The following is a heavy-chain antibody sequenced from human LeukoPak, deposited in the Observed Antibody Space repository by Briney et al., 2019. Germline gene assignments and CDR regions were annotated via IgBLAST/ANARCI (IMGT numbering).Heavy chain of an antibody. D-gene: IGHD2-15*01. CDR3: ARDYEVEPPDRRGWFTDAFDI. J-gene: IGHJ3*02. V-gene: IGHV1-18*01. Sequence: ASVKVSCKASGYTFTSYGISWVRQAPGQGLEWMGWISAYNGNTNYAQKLQGRVTMTTGTSTSTAYMELRSLRSDDTAVYYCARDYEVEPPDRRGWFTDAFDIWGQGTMVTVSS. CDR2: ISAYNGNT. CDR1: GYTFTSYG.